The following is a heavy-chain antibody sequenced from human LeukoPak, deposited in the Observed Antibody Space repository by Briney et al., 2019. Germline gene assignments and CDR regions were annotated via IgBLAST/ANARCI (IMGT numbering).Heavy chain of an antibody. CDR2: ISGSGGNT. Sequence: GGSVRLPCAPSGFTFSIYAMSCVRHAPGEGLEGVSGISGSGGNTLYADSVKGRFTISRDNSKTTMCLQMNSMRAEDTAVYYCEKDDCGGCLIDFDYWGQGTLVTVSS. J-gene: IGHJ4*02. D-gene: IGHD2-21*01. CDR1: GFTFSIYA. CDR3: EKDDCGGCLIDFDY. V-gene: IGHV3-23*01.